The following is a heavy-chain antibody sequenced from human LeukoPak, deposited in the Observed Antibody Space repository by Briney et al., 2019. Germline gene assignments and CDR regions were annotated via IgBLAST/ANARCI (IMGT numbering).Heavy chain of an antibody. Sequence: SETLSLTCTVSGASIRSSYWSWIRQPPGKGLEWIGYIYYSGSTDYNPSLKSRVTISVETSKNQFSLKLSSVTAADTAVYYCARVAGYMIEDYFDYWGQGTLVTVSS. V-gene: IGHV4-59*01. CDR3: ARVAGYMIEDYFDY. D-gene: IGHD3-22*01. CDR2: IYYSGST. J-gene: IGHJ4*02. CDR1: GASIRSSY.